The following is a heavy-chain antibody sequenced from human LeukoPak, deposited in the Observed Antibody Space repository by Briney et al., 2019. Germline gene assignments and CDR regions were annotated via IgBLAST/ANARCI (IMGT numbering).Heavy chain of an antibody. V-gene: IGHV4-59*01. Sequence: RPSETLSLTCTVSGDSISSYYWTWIRQPPGKGLERIGYIYNSGSTNYNPSLRSRVTISVDTSKNQFSLKLSSVTAADTAVYYCTRDRGSGGFDPWGQGTLVTVSS. CDR1: GDSISSYY. CDR2: IYNSGST. CDR3: TRDRGSGGFDP. J-gene: IGHJ5*02. D-gene: IGHD1-26*01.